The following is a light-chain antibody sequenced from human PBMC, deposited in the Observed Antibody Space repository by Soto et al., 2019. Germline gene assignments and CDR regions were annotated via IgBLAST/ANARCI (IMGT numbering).Light chain of an antibody. Sequence: QSVLTQPRSVSGSPGQSVTISCTGTSSDVGGYNYVSWYQQHPGKAPKLMIYDVRKRPSGVPDRFSGSKSGNTASQTISGLQAEDEADYYCCSYAGSYTFVIFGGGTKLTVL. V-gene: IGLV2-11*01. CDR2: DVR. CDR1: SSDVGGYNY. CDR3: CSYAGSYTFVI. J-gene: IGLJ2*01.